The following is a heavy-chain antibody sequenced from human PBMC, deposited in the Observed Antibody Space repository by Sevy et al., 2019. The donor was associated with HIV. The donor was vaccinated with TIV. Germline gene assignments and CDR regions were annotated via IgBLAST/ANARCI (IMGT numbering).Heavy chain of an antibody. V-gene: IGHV1-18*04. D-gene: IGHD3-22*01. Sequence: ASVKVSCKASGYTFTSYGISWVRQAPGQGLEWMGWISAYNGNTNYAQKLQGRVTMTTDTSTSTAYMELRSLRSDDTAVCYCARDRDMIGAGAGTFDIWGQGTMVTVSS. CDR1: GYTFTSYG. CDR2: ISAYNGNT. J-gene: IGHJ3*02. CDR3: ARDRDMIGAGAGTFDI.